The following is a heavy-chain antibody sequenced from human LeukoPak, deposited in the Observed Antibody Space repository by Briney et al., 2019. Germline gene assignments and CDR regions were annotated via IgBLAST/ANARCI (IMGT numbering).Heavy chain of an antibody. J-gene: IGHJ4*02. CDR3: ARLNSDWYSFDY. CDR1: GYSFTNYW. D-gene: IGHD6-19*01. V-gene: IGHV5-51*01. CDR2: IYPRDSDT. Sequence: GESLKISCKGSGYSFTNYWIGWVRQMPGKGLECMGIIYPRDSDTRYSPSFQGQVTFSADKSISTAYLPWSSLKASDTAMYYCARLNSDWYSFDYWGQGTLVTVSS.